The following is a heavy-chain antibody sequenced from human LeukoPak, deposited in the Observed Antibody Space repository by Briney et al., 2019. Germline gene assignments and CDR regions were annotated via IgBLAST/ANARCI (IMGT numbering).Heavy chain of an antibody. CDR1: GFTFRNYG. Sequence: GGSLRLSCAASGFTFRNYGMHWVRQAPGKGLEWVAFIRYDGYNQYYADSVKGRFTISRDNSKNTLYLQMNSLRAEDTAVFYCAKAWDGYFDYWGPGSLVTVSS. J-gene: IGHJ4*02. CDR3: AKAWDGYFDY. CDR2: IRYDGYNQ. V-gene: IGHV3-30*02. D-gene: IGHD1-26*01.